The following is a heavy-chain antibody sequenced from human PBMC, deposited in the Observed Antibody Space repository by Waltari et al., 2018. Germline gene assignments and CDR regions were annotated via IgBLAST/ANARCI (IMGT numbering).Heavy chain of an antibody. Sequence: QVQLVESGGGVVQPGRSLTLSCAASGFNFIDSGFHWFRQAPGKGLEWVAVIFYDATIQYYADSVKGRFTISRDNSKNTVYLQMSNLRAEDTSVYYCAKDHEVAGPTPYDYYYYGRDVWGQGTTVTVSS. CDR1: GFNFIDSG. J-gene: IGHJ6*02. CDR2: IFYDATIQ. CDR3: AKDHEVAGPTPYDYYYYGRDV. V-gene: IGHV3-33*06. D-gene: IGHD6-19*01.